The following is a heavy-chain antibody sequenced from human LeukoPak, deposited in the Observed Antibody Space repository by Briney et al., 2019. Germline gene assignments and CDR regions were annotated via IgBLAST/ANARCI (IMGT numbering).Heavy chain of an antibody. CDR3: ARESYSISHLFDF. CDR2: ISSSGST. V-gene: IGHV4-4*07. Sequence: SETLSLTCSVSGVSISTYHWSWIRQPAGKGLEWIGRISSSGSTTHNPSLWSRVTMSVDTSEKQISLQVNSVTAADTALYYCARESYSISHLFDFWGQGTLVTVSS. CDR1: GVSISTYH. J-gene: IGHJ4*02. D-gene: IGHD5/OR15-5a*01.